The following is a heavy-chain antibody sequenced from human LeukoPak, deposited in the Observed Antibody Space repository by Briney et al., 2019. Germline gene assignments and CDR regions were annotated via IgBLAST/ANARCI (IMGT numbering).Heavy chain of an antibody. V-gene: IGHV3-30-3*01. CDR1: GFTFSSYA. D-gene: IGHD2-15*01. CDR2: ISYDGSNK. J-gene: IGHJ4*02. CDR3: ASHCSGGSCSDY. Sequence: PGRSLRLSCAASGFTFSSYAMHWVRQAPGKGLEWVAVISYDGSNKYYADSVKGRFTISRDNSKNTLYLQMNSLRAEDTAVYYCASHCSGGSCSDYWGQGTLVTVSS.